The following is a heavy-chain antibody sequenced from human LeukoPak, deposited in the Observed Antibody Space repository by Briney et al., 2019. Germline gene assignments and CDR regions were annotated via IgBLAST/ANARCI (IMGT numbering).Heavy chain of an antibody. V-gene: IGHV3-30*04. CDR1: GFTFSSYA. CDR3: VRDQYGSRSSSCGMDV. Sequence: PGGSLRLSCAASGFTFSSYAMHWVRQAPGKGLEWVAVISYDGSNKYYADSVKGRFTISRDNSKNTLNLQMNSLRGGDTALYYCVRDQYGSRSSSCGMDVWGQGTTVTVSS. D-gene: IGHD3-10*01. CDR2: ISYDGSNK. J-gene: IGHJ6*02.